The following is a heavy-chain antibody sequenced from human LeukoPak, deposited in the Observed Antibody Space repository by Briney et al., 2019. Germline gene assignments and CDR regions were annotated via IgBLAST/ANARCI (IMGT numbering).Heavy chain of an antibody. J-gene: IGHJ4*02. CDR3: ARTTTTFDD. Sequence: SETLSLTCTVSGGSINSYYWSWIRQPPGKGLEWIGYISYSGTTNYSPSLNSRVTISLDTSKYQFSLKLTSVTAADTAVYYCARTTTTFDDWGQGTLVTVSS. CDR2: ISYSGTT. CDR1: GGSINSYY. D-gene: IGHD4-17*01. V-gene: IGHV4-59*01.